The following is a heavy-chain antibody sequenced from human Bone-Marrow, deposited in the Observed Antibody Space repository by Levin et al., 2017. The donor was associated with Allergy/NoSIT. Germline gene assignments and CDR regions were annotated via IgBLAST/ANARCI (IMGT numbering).Heavy chain of an antibody. CDR1: GGSITSSF. CDR3: ASAPGPAHNWFDP. J-gene: IGHJ5*02. CDR2: ITYSGTT. Sequence: SQTLSLTCTISGGSITSSFWSWVRQAPGKSLEWVGYITYSGTTHYNPSLKSRVTMSIDTSKNQFSLKLSSVTAADTAIYYCASAPGPAHNWFDPWGQGILVTVSS. V-gene: IGHV4-59*08. D-gene: IGHD2-2*01.